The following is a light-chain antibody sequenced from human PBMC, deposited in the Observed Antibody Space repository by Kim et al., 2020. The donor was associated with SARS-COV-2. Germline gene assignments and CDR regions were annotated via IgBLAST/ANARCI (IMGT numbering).Light chain of an antibody. CDR1: SSNIGNNY. CDR2: DNN. CDR3: GTWDSSLSAQV. V-gene: IGLV1-51*01. Sequence: GQKVTISCSGSSSNIGNNYVTWYQQLPGTAPKLLIYDNNQRPSGVPDRFSGSKSGTSATLGITGLQTGDEADYYCGTWDSSLSAQVFGGGTQVTVL. J-gene: IGLJ6*01.